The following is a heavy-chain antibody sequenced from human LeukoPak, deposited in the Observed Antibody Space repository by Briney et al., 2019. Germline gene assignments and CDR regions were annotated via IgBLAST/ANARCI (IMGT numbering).Heavy chain of an antibody. CDR3: ARSSTESSSWHSYFDY. CDR2: TWSDGSKE. D-gene: IGHD6-13*01. Sequence: PGGSLRLSCAASGFTFSSFGMHWVRQTPGKGLEWVALTWSDGSKEYYADSVKGRFTISRDISKNTVDLQMESLRAEDTAVYYCARSSTESSSWHSYFDYWGQGTLVTVSS. J-gene: IGHJ4*02. V-gene: IGHV3-33*01. CDR1: GFTFSSFG.